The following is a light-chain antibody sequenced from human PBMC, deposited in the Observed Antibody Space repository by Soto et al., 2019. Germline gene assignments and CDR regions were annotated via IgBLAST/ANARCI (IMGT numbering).Light chain of an antibody. CDR1: SSNIGNHY. Sequence: QSVLTQPPLVSAAPGQKVTISCSGSSSNIGNHYVAWYQYLPGTAPKLLIFENHKRPSTIPDRFSASKSGTSATLGITGLQTGDEAEYFCGTWDSSPSAWVFGGGTKLTVL. CDR3: GTWDSSPSAWV. V-gene: IGLV1-51*02. J-gene: IGLJ3*02. CDR2: ENH.